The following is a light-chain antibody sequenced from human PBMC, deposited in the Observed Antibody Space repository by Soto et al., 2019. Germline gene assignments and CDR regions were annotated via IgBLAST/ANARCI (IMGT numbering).Light chain of an antibody. CDR1: QSVSSN. Sequence: IVITQSPATLSVSPGERATLSCRASQSVSSNLAWYQQKPGQAPRLLIYGASTRATGIPARFSGSGSGTEFTLTISSLQSEDFALYYCQQYNKWPPITFGQGTLLEIK. J-gene: IGKJ5*01. CDR2: GAS. CDR3: QQYNKWPPIT. V-gene: IGKV3-15*01.